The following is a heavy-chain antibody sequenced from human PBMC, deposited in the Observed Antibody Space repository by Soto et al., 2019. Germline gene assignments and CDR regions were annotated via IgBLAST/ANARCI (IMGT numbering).Heavy chain of an antibody. D-gene: IGHD4-17*01. V-gene: IGHV3-53*02. Sequence: EVQLVETGGGLIQPGGSLSLSCAASGFAVSNSYMSWVRQAPGKGLEWVSVIYADGTTHSADSVRGRFTISRDSSRNTVYLQMNNLRAEDTAVYYCARDCNGDSVIEHWGPGTLVTVSS. CDR1: GFAVSNSY. CDR2: IYADGTT. CDR3: ARDCNGDSVIEH. J-gene: IGHJ1*01.